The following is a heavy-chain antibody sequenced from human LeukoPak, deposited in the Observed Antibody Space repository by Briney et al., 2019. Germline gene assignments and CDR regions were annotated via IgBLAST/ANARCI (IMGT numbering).Heavy chain of an antibody. CDR3: ARSQSQSGSYRYYFTY. D-gene: IGHD1-26*01. Sequence: SETLSLTCSVSGVSVGSAGYYWTWIRQPPGQGLEWIGNMYYSGNSYYKPFLKSRVTMSLDPSKNRFSLKLSSVTAADTAVYYCARSQSQSGSYRYYFTYWGQGTLVTVSS. J-gene: IGHJ4*02. CDR2: MYYSGNS. V-gene: IGHV4-61*08. CDR1: GVSVGSAGYY.